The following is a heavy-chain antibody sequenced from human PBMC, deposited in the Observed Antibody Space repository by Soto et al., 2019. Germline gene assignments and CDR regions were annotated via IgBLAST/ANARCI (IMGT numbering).Heavy chain of an antibody. J-gene: IGHJ6*02. CDR1: GFTFSSYD. V-gene: IGHV3-13*01. CDR2: IGTAGDT. CDR3: ARGLVAIFGVVNGMDV. Sequence: VGSLRLSCAASGFTFSSYDMHWVRQAAGKGLEWVSAIGTAGDTYYPGSVKGRFTISRENAKNSLYLQMNSLRAGDTAVYYCARGLVAIFGVVNGMDVWGQGTTVTVSS. D-gene: IGHD3-3*01.